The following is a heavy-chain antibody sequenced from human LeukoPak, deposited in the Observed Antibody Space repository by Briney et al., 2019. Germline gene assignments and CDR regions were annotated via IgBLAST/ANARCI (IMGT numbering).Heavy chain of an antibody. CDR3: ATVMTGSRYFDL. Sequence: SETLSLTCTVSGGSISSNKYYWSWIRQHPGKGLEWIGYIDYSGTTYYNPSLNRPVTISVDTSENQFSLTLDSVTTADTAVFYCATVMTGSRYFDLWGRGTLVTVSS. J-gene: IGHJ2*01. CDR1: GGSISSNKYY. CDR2: IDYSGTT. D-gene: IGHD1-1*01. V-gene: IGHV4-31*01.